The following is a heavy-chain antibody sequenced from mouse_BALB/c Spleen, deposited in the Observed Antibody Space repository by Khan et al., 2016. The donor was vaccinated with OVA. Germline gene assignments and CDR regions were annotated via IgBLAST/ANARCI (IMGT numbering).Heavy chain of an antibody. D-gene: IGHD1-1*01. CDR3: ARKNGSDFDY. CDR1: GYSFTGYF. J-gene: IGHJ2*01. CDR2: INPHIGET. Sequence: VQLQQSGPELVKPGASVKISCKASGYSFTGYFMNWVMQSHGKRLEWIGRINPHIGETFYNQKFKDKATLTVDESSSTAHMELRSLASEDSAVYYCARKNGSDFDYWGQGTTLTGSS. V-gene: IGHV1-20*02.